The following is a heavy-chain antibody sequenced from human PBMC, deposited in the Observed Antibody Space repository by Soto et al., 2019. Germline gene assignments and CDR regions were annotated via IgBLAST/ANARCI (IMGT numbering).Heavy chain of an antibody. Sequence: SQTLSLSCTVSAGSTRPGAYYWSWIRQHPGKGLEWIGYIYYSGSTYYNPSLKSRVTISVDTSKNQFSLKLSSVTAADTAVYYCARDDPHYGMDVWGQGTTVT. V-gene: IGHV4-31*03. J-gene: IGHJ6*02. CDR2: IYYSGST. CDR3: ARDDPHYGMDV. CDR1: AGSTRPGAYY.